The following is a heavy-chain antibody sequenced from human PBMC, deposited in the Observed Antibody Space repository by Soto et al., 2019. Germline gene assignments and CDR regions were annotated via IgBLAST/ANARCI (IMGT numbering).Heavy chain of an antibody. CDR3: ARRRREYSYGSLDY. V-gene: IGHV4-34*01. D-gene: IGHD5-18*01. Sequence: SETLSLTCAVYGGSFSGYYWSWIRQPPGKGLEWIGEINHSGSTNYNPSLKSRVTISVDTSKNQFSLKLSSVTAADTAVYYCARRRREYSYGSLDYWGQGTLDTVSS. J-gene: IGHJ4*02. CDR2: INHSGST. CDR1: GGSFSGYY.